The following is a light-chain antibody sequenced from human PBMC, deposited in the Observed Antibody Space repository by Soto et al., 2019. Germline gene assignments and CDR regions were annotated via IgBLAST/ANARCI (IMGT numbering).Light chain of an antibody. CDR2: TAS. J-gene: IGKJ4*01. CDR3: PQSYNTPLT. CDR1: QNIATY. Sequence: EIQMTQSASSLSASVGYRVTVTWLASQNIATYLNWYQQTPGKAPKLLIYTASTLQSGVRSRFSGSGSGTDFPLPISILQPEDFATFYGPQSYNTPLTFGGGTKV. V-gene: IGKV1-39*01.